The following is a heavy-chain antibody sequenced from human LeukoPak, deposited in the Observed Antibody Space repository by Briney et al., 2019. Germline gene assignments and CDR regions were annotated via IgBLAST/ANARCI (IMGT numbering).Heavy chain of an antibody. CDR3: ARDHSGYDGFDY. D-gene: IGHD5-12*01. CDR2: INSDGSST. J-gene: IGHJ4*02. CDR1: GFTFSSYW. Sequence: GGSLRLSCAASGFTFSSYWMHWVRHAPGKGLVWVSRINSDGSSTSYADFVKGRFTISRENAKNMLYLQMNSLRAEDTAVYYCARDHSGYDGFDYCGQRHLVTVSS. V-gene: IGHV3-74*01.